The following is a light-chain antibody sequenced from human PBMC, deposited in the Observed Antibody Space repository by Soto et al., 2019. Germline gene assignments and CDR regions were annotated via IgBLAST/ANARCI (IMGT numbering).Light chain of an antibody. V-gene: IGLV2-8*01. CDR2: EVV. Sequence: QSVLTQPPSASGSPGQSVTISCTGTKNDIGLYDFVSWYQHHPGKAPRLIIYEVVQRPSGVPDRFSGSKSGNTASLTVSGLQAADEADYFCKSYAGSNTYVVGSGTKVTVL. CDR1: KNDIGLYDF. J-gene: IGLJ1*01. CDR3: KSYAGSNTYV.